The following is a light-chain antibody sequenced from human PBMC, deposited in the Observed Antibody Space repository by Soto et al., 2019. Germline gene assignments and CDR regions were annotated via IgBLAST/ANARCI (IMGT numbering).Light chain of an antibody. CDR2: EVS. Sequence: QSALTQPASVSGSPGQSITISCTGISSDLGGYNYVSWYQQLPGRAPKLMIYEVSNRPSGVSDRFSGSKSGNTASLTISGLQAGDEAHYYCSSYTSGSTLVVFGGGTKVTVL. CDR3: SSYTSGSTLVV. J-gene: IGLJ2*01. V-gene: IGLV2-14*01. CDR1: SSDLGGYNY.